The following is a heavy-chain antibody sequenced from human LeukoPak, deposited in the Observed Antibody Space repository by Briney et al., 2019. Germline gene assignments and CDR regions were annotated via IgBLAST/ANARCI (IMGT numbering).Heavy chain of an antibody. CDR1: GFTFSSYW. V-gene: IGHV3-7*01. J-gene: IGHJ6*02. D-gene: IGHD2-2*01. CDR2: IKQDGSEK. Sequence: GGSLRLSCAASGFTFSSYWMSWVRQAPGKGLEWVANIKQDGSEKYYVDSVKGRFTISRDNAKNSLYLQMKSLRAEDTAVYYCARDSSILYCSSTSCYYLDYYGMDVWGQGTTVTASS. CDR3: ARDSSILYCSSTSCYYLDYYGMDV.